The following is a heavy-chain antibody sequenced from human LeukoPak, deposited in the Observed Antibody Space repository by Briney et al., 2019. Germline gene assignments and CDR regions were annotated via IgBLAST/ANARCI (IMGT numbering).Heavy chain of an antibody. J-gene: IGHJ4*02. CDR1: GFTFSSYG. Sequence: GGSLRLSCAASGFTFSSYGMHWVRRAPGKGLEWVAFIRCDGSNKYYADSVKGRFTISRDNSKNTLYLQMSSLRAEDTAVYYCAKDSYDYGDSIDYWGQGTLVTVSS. CDR2: IRCDGSNK. CDR3: AKDSYDYGDSIDY. V-gene: IGHV3-30*02. D-gene: IGHD4-17*01.